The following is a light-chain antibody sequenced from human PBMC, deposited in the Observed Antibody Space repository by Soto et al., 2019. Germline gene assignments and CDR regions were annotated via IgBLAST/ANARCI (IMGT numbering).Light chain of an antibody. CDR2: ATS. V-gene: IGKV3-20*01. J-gene: IGKJ1*01. CDR3: QQYFGSSWT. Sequence: EIVLTQSPGTLSSSPGERATLSCRASQSIDNRYLAWYQHKPGQAPRLLIYATSSRATGIPDRFGGSGSGSDFTLTINRLEPEDFAVYYCQQYFGSSWTSGQGTKVDIK. CDR1: QSIDNRY.